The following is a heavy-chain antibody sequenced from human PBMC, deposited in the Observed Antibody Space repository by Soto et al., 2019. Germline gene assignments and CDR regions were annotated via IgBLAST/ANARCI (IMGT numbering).Heavy chain of an antibody. CDR2: FYYSGST. CDR1: GGSISSGPYS. Sequence: SETLSLTCTVSGGSISSGPYSWGWIRQPPGKGLEWIGTFYYSGSTNYNPSLESRVTISVDTSRNQFSLKVSSVTAADTGVYYCASSSPFHYWGTGILVTVSS. CDR3: ASSSPFHY. J-gene: IGHJ4*02. V-gene: IGHV4-39*01. D-gene: IGHD6-6*01.